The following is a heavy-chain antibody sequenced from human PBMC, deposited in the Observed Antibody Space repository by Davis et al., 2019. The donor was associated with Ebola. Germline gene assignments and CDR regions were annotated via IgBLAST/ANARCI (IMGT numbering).Heavy chain of an antibody. V-gene: IGHV1-2*02. CDR3: ARDLSYSYYYHYYGMDV. D-gene: IGHD3-10*01. Sequence: ASVKVSCKASGYTLTDYQMHWVRQAPAQGLEWMGGINPISGDTNYAEKFQGRVSMTRATSSTTVYLELSRLRSDDTAVYHCARDLSYSYYYHYYGMDVWGQGTMVTVSS. CDR2: INPISGDT. J-gene: IGHJ6*02. CDR1: GYTLTDYQ.